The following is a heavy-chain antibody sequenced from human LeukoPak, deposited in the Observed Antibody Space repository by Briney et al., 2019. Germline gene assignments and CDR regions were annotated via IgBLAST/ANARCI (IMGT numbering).Heavy chain of an antibody. CDR3: ARSEVMPEYFQH. CDR2: IYSGGST. Sequence: PGGSLRLSCAASGFTVSSNYMSWVRQAPGKGLEWVSVIYSGGSTYYTDSVKRRFTISRDNSKNTLYLQMNSLRAEDTAVYYCARSEVMPEYFQHWGQGTLVTVSS. V-gene: IGHV3-53*01. J-gene: IGHJ1*01. D-gene: IGHD3-16*01. CDR1: GFTVSSNY.